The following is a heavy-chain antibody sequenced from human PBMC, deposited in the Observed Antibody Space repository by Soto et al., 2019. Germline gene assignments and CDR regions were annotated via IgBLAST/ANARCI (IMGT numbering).Heavy chain of an antibody. CDR3: ARVGEILARNHGMDA. V-gene: IGHV3-72*01. CDR2: TRNKANSYTT. D-gene: IGHD3-16*01. CDR1: GFTFSDHY. J-gene: IGHJ6*02. Sequence: GGSLRLSCAASGFTFSDHYMDWVRQAPGKGLEWVGRTRNKANSYTTEYAASVKGRFTISRDDSKNSLYLQMNSLKTEDTAVYYCARVGEILARNHGMDAWGQGTTVTVSS.